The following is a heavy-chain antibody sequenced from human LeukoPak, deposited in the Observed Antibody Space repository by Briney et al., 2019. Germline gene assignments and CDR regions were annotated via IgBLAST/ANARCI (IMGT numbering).Heavy chain of an antibody. J-gene: IGHJ4*02. D-gene: IGHD3-22*01. Sequence: GGSLRLSCAASGFTFSSYGMHWVRQAPGKGLEWVSYISSSGSTIYYADSVKGRFTISRDNAKNSLYLQMNSLRAEDTAVYYCARGEAMIVVLNDYWGQGTLVTVSS. CDR2: ISSSGSTI. CDR1: GFTFSSYG. CDR3: ARGEAMIVVLNDY. V-gene: IGHV3-48*04.